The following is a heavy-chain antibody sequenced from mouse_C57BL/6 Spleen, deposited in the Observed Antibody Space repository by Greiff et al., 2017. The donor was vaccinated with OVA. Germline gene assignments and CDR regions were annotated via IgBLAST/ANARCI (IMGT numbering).Heavy chain of an antibody. CDR1: GYTFTSYW. CDR3: ARVITTHYYAMDY. J-gene: IGHJ4*01. CDR2: IDPSDSYT. V-gene: IGHV1-69*01. D-gene: IGHD2-4*01. Sequence: VQLQQSGAELVMPGASVKLSCKASGYTFTSYWMHWVKQRPGQGLAWIGEIDPSDSYTNYNQKFKGKSTLTVDKSSSTAYMQLSSLTSEDSAVYYCARVITTHYYAMDYWGQGTSVTVSS.